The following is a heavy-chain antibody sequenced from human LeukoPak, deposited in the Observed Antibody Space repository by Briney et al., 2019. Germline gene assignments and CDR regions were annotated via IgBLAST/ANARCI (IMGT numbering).Heavy chain of an antibody. D-gene: IGHD1-7*01. CDR3: ARAPVGITGTTRYFDY. CDR1: GYTFTSYY. J-gene: IGHJ4*02. Sequence: ASVKVSRKASGYTFTSYYMHWVRQAPGQGLEWMGIINPSGGSTSYAQKFQGRVTMTRDTSTSTVYMELSSLRSDDTAVYYCARAPVGITGTTRYFDYWGQGTLVTVSS. CDR2: INPSGGST. V-gene: IGHV1-46*01.